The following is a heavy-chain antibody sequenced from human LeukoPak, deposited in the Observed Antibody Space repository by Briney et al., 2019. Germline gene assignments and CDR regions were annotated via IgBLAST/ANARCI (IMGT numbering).Heavy chain of an antibody. J-gene: IGHJ6*03. CDR2: ISSSSSTI. CDR3: ARDPNYADYYYYMDV. Sequence: GGSLRLSCAASGFTFSSYSMNWVRQAPGKGLEWVSYISSSSSTIYYADSVKGRFTISRDNAKNPLYLQMNSLRAEDTAVYYCARDPNYADYYYYMDVWGKGTRSPSP. CDR1: GFTFSSYS. D-gene: IGHD1-7*01. V-gene: IGHV3-48*01.